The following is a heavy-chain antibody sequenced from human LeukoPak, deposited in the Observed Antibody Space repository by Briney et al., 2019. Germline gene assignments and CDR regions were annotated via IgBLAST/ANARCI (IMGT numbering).Heavy chain of an antibody. J-gene: IGHJ4*02. CDR3: ARSSSSSWSNLFDY. Sequence: SETLSLTCTVSGGSISSYYWSWIRQPPRKGLEWIGYIYYSGSTNYNPSLKSRVTISVDTSKNQFSLKLSSVTAADTAVYYCARSSSSSWSNLFDYWGQGTLVTVSS. D-gene: IGHD6-13*01. V-gene: IGHV4-59*01. CDR2: IYYSGST. CDR1: GGSISSYY.